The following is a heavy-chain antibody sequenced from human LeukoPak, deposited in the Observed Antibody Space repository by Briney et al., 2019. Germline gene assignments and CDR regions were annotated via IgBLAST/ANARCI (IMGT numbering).Heavy chain of an antibody. Sequence: GGSLRLSCAASGFTFSSYGMHWVRQAPGKGLEWVSVMSYDGSNKYYADSVKGRFTISRDNSKNTLYLQMNSLRAEDTAVYYCAKDFRIAAAGSATDYFDYWGQEPWSPSPQ. D-gene: IGHD6-13*01. CDR3: AKDFRIAAAGSATDYFDY. CDR1: GFTFSSYG. V-gene: IGHV3-30*18. CDR2: MSYDGSNK. J-gene: IGHJ4*01.